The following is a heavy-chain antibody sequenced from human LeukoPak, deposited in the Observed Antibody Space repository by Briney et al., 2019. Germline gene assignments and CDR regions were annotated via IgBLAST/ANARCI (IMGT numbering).Heavy chain of an antibody. CDR2: IRYDGSNK. D-gene: IGHD1/OR15-1a*01. V-gene: IGHV3-30*02. Sequence: GGSLRLSCAASGFIFSDYSMHWVRQAPGKGLQWVAFIRYDGSNKYYLDSVKGRFTISRDSSKNTLYLQMNSLRAEDTAVYYCAKEGTASKPSDLDYWGQGTLVTVSS. CDR3: AKEGTASKPSDLDY. CDR1: GFIFSDYS. J-gene: IGHJ4*02.